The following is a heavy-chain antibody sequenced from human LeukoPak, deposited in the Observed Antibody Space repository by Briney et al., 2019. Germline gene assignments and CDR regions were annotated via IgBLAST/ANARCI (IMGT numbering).Heavy chain of an antibody. V-gene: IGHV3-7*01. CDR3: TTIAASDIDY. CDR1: GFTFSSYE. Sequence: GGSLRLSCVASGFTFSSYEMNWVRQAPGRGLEWVANTMPDGSVKNYLDSVKGRFTISRDNTKNLLYLEMNSLTVEDTALYYCTTIAASDIDYWGQGTLVTVSS. D-gene: IGHD6-25*01. CDR2: TMPDGSVK. J-gene: IGHJ4*02.